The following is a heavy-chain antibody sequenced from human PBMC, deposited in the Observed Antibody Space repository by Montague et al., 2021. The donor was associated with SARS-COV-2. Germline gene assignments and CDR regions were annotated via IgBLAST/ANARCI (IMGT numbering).Heavy chain of an antibody. CDR2: IDRGGTNT. D-gene: IGHD2-15*01. CDR1: GFTFNNYW. J-gene: IGHJ6*02. V-gene: IGHV3-74*01. Sequence: SLRLSCAAPGFTFNNYWFHWVRQVPGKGLVWVSRIDRGGTNTNYADSVKGRFIISRDNAKNTLYLQMNRLRVEDTALYYCAGAPDCGGGSCNSYSYYGMDVWGQGTTVTVSS. CDR3: AGAPDCGGGSCNSYSYYGMDV.